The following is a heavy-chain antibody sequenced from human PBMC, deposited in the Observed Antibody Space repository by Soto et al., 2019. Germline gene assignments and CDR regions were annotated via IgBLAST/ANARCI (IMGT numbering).Heavy chain of an antibody. CDR2: IIPIFGTA. J-gene: IGHJ4*02. D-gene: IGHD3-3*01. V-gene: IGHV1-69*13. Sequence: SVKVSCKASGGTFSSYAISWVRQAPGQGLEWMGGIIPIFGTANYAQKFQGRVTITADESTSTAYMELSSLRSEDTAVYYCARRDGGDFWSGQTNYFDYWGQGTLVTVSS. CDR1: GGTFSSYA. CDR3: ARRDGGDFWSGQTNYFDY.